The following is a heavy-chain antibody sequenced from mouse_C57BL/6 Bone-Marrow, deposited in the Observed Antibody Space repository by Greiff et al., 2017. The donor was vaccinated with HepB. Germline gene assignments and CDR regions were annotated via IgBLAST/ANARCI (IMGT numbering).Heavy chain of an antibody. J-gene: IGHJ1*03. CDR1: GFNIKDDY. CDR3: SPSYYGRSDWYFDV. Sequence: VQLQQSGAELVRPGASVKLSCTASGFNIKDDYMHWVKQRPEQGLEWIGWIDPENGDTEYASKFQGKATITADTSSNTAYLQLSSLTSEDTAVDYCSPSYYGRSDWYFDVWGTGTTVTGAS. D-gene: IGHD1-1*01. V-gene: IGHV14-4*01. CDR2: IDPENGDT.